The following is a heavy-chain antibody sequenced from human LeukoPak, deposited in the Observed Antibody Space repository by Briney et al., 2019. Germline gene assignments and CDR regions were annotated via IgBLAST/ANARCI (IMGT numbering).Heavy chain of an antibody. CDR2: ISWNSGNI. D-gene: IGHD2/OR15-2a*01. V-gene: IGHV3-9*01. CDR1: GFTFDDYA. J-gene: IGHJ6*03. Sequence: GRSLRLSCAGSGFTFDDYALHWVRQTPGKGLEWVSGISWNSGNIAYADFVGGRFTISRDNAKNSLSLQMNSLSDEDTAVYYCAKDAYGGATFFYYMDVWGKGTTVTVSS. CDR3: AKDAYGGATFFYYMDV.